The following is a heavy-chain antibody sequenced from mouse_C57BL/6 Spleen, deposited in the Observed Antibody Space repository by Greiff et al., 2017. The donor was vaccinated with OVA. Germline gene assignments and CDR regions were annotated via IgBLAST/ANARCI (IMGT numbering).Heavy chain of an antibody. J-gene: IGHJ2*01. CDR1: GYTFTDYA. Sequence: QVQLKESGPELVRPGVSVKISCKGSGYTFTDYAMHWVKQSHAKSLEWIGVISTYYGDASFNQKFKDKATMTVDKSSSTAYMELARLTAEDSGVYYCARRGGSSSYCDYWGQGTTLTVSS. CDR2: ISTYYGDA. V-gene: IGHV1-67*01. D-gene: IGHD1-1*01. CDR3: ARRGGSSSYCDY.